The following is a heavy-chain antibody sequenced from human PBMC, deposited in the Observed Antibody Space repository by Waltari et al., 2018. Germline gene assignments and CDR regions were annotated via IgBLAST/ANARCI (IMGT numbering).Heavy chain of an antibody. CDR2: IYHSGST. J-gene: IGHJ4*02. CDR1: GYSISSGYN. Sequence: QVQLQESGPGLVKPSETLSLPCAVSGYSISSGYNWGWIRQPPGKGLEWIGSIYHSGSTYYNPSLKSRVTISVDTSKNQFSLKLSSVTAADTAVYYCAREGYDSSGYDNYWGQGTLVTVSS. CDR3: AREGYDSSGYDNY. D-gene: IGHD3-22*01. V-gene: IGHV4-38-2*02.